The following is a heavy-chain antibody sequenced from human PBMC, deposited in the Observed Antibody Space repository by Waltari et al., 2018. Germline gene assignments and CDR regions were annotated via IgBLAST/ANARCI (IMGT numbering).Heavy chain of an antibody. CDR2: INAGNGNT. J-gene: IGHJ5*02. D-gene: IGHD3-22*01. CDR3: ARHIGDSSGYWFHNWFDP. CDR1: GYTFTSYA. Sequence: QVQLVQSGAEVKKPGASVKVSCKASGYTFTSYAMHWVRQAPGQRLEWMGWINAGNGNTKYSQKFQGRVTISVDTSKNQFSLKLSSVTAADTAVYYCARHIGDSSGYWFHNWFDPWGQGTLVTVSS. V-gene: IGHV1-3*01.